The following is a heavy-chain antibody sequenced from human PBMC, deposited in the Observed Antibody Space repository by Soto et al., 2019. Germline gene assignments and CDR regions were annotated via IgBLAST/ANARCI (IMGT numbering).Heavy chain of an antibody. CDR1: GGSISGYY. D-gene: IGHD3-10*01. Sequence: SETLSLTCTVSGGSISGYYCSWIRQPPGKGLEWIGYIYYSGSTKYNPSLKSRVTISVDTSKNQFSLKLSSVTAADTAVYYCARENYYGSGSSGFDPWGQGTLVTVSS. CDR2: IYYSGST. J-gene: IGHJ5*02. V-gene: IGHV4-59*01. CDR3: ARENYYGSGSSGFDP.